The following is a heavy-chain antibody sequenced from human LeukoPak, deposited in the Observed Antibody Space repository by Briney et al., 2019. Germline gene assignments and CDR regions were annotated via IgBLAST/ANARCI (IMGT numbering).Heavy chain of an antibody. V-gene: IGHV3-74*01. CDR1: GFTFSSYW. J-gene: IGHJ5*02. D-gene: IGHD1-26*01. Sequence: GGSLRLSCAASGFTFSSYWMSWVRQAPGKGLVWVSRINSDLSSTTYADSVKGRFTISRDNAKNTLYLQMNSLRAEDTAVYYCASTSGTYRFDPWGQGTLVTVSS. CDR2: INSDLSST. CDR3: ASTSGTYRFDP.